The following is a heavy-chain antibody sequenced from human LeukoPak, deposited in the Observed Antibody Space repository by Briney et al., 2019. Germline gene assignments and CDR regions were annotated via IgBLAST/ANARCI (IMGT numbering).Heavy chain of an antibody. J-gene: IGHJ4*03. CDR2: MYYSGNT. D-gene: IGHD3-10*01. Sequence: SETLSLTCTVSGDSVSSSNSYCSWIRQPPGKGLEFIGSMYYSGNTYYNSSLKSRVTISVDTSKNQLSLKLSSVTAADTAVYFCVRHTPYYFFNNSRWGPGTLVTVSS. V-gene: IGHV4-39*01. CDR1: GDSVSSSNSY. CDR3: VRHTPYYFFNNSR.